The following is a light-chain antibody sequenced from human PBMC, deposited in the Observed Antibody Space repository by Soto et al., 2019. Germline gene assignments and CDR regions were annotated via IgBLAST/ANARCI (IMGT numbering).Light chain of an antibody. V-gene: IGLV2-23*01. Sequence: QSALTQPASVSGSPGQSITISCTGTVGLVSWYQQHPGKVPKLIIYDDTKRPSGVSSRFSGSKSGNTASLTISGLQTEDEADYYCCLYVGGRTYLFGTGTKLTVL. CDR3: CLYVGGRTYL. J-gene: IGLJ1*01. CDR1: VGL. CDR2: DDT.